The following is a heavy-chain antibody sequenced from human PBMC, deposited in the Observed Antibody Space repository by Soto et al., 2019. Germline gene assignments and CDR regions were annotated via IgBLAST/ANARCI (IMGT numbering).Heavy chain of an antibody. Sequence: GGSLRLSCAASGFTFSSYAMSWVRQAPGKGLEWVSAISGSGGSTYYADSVKGRITISRDNSKNTLYLQMNSLRAEDTAVYYCAKDRRTNFWSGYYRVGWFDPWGQGTLVTVSS. J-gene: IGHJ5*02. D-gene: IGHD3-3*01. CDR3: AKDRRTNFWSGYYRVGWFDP. V-gene: IGHV3-23*01. CDR2: ISGSGGST. CDR1: GFTFSSYA.